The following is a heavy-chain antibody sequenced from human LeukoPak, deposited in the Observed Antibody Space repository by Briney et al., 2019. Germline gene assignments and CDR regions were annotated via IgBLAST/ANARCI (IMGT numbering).Heavy chain of an antibody. CDR1: GFTFSTYW. CDR2: INSDGSDT. Sequence: GGSLRLSCAASGFTFSTYWMHWVRQAPGKGLVWVSRINSDGSDTSYADSVKGRFTISRDNSKNTLYLQMNSLRAEDTAVYYCARGAGATWAHYWYFDLWGRGTLVTVSS. V-gene: IGHV3-74*01. D-gene: IGHD3-10*01. CDR3: ARGAGATWAHYWYFDL. J-gene: IGHJ2*01.